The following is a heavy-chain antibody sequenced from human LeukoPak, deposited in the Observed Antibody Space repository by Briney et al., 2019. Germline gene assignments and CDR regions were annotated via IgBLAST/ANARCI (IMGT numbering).Heavy chain of an antibody. CDR2: VSGSGGST. D-gene: IGHD5-18*01. Sequence: GGSLRLSCAASGFTFWSAWMSWVRQAPGKGLEWVSTVSGSGGSTYYADSVKGRFTISRDNSNNTLYLEMNSLRAEDTAVYYCAKGAASRGYTYVANWGQGTLVTVSS. J-gene: IGHJ4*02. V-gene: IGHV3-23*01. CDR1: GFTFWSAW. CDR3: AKGAASRGYTYVAN.